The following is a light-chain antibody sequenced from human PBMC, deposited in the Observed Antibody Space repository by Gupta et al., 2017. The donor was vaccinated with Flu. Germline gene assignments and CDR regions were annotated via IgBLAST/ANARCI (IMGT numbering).Light chain of an antibody. CDR3: QQYGSSPQT. J-gene: IGKJ1*01. CDR1: QSVSSSY. CDR2: GAS. V-gene: IGKV3-20*01. Sequence: EIVLTQSPGTLSLSPGERATLSCRASQSVSSSYLAWYQQKPGQAPRLLIYGASSRATGIPDRFSGSGSGTDFTLTISRLEPKDVAVYYCQQYGSSPQTFGQGTKVEIK.